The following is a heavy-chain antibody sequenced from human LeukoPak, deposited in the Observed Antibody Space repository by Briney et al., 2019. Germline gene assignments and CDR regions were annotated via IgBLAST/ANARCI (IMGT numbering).Heavy chain of an antibody. CDR3: AKRGAEVGETVAPGDY. J-gene: IGHJ4*02. CDR1: GFTFSNNV. V-gene: IGHV3-23*01. CDR2: VSRSGGSI. Sequence: GGSLRLSCAASGFTFSNNVMSWVRQAPGKGLEWVSSVSRSGGSIYYADSAKGRFTSSRDNSKNTLYLQMNSLRVDDTAVYYCAKRGAEVGETVAPGDYWGQGTLVTVSS. D-gene: IGHD1-26*01.